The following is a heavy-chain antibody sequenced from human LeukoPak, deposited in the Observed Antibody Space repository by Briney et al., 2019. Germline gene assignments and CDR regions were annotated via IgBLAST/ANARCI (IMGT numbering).Heavy chain of an antibody. CDR2: IYHSGST. D-gene: IGHD2-8*01. Sequence: SETLSLTCAVSGGSISSSNWWSWVRQPPGKGLEWIGEIYHSGSTNYNPSLKSRVTISVDKSKNQFSLKLSSVTAADTAVYYCARDGGYCTNGICFSFLDYWGQGTLVTVSS. V-gene: IGHV4-4*02. J-gene: IGHJ4*02. CDR3: ARDGGYCTNGICFSFLDY. CDR1: GGSISSSNW.